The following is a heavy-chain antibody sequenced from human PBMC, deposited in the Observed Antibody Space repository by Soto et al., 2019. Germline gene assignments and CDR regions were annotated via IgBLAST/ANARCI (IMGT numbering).Heavy chain of an antibody. CDR1: GFTFSSYG. D-gene: IGHD3-10*01. CDR3: AKDRELLWFGDRGYYFDY. CDR2: ISYDGSNK. J-gene: IGHJ4*02. Sequence: QVQLVESGGGVVQPGRSLRLSCAASGFTFSSYGMHWVRQAPGKGLEWVAVISYDGSNKYYADSVKGRFTISRDNSKNTLYLQMNSLRAEDTAVYYCAKDRELLWFGDRGYYFDYWGQGTLVTVSS. V-gene: IGHV3-30*18.